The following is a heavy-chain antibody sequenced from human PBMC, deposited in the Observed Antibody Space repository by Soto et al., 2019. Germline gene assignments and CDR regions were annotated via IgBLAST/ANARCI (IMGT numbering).Heavy chain of an antibody. Sequence: PGESLKISCKGSGSSFSSYWIGWVRQIPGKGLEWVGIIYHGDGDTRYSPSFQGRVTISADKSISTAYLQWTSLKASDTAMYYCAKHPPYSSSTSCCQPVSDYCYYGMDLWGQGTTVTVSS. V-gene: IGHV5-51*01. J-gene: IGHJ6*02. CDR1: GSSFSSYW. D-gene: IGHD2-2*01. CDR2: IYHGDGDT. CDR3: AKHPPYSSSTSCCQPVSDYCYYGMDL.